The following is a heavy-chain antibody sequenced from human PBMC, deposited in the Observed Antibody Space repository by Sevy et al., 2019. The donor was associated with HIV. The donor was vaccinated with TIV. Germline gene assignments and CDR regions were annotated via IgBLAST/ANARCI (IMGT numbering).Heavy chain of an antibody. CDR3: ATLETYYYGSGRYY. CDR1: GFTFSSYA. CDR2: ISGSGGST. J-gene: IGHJ4*02. V-gene: IGHV3-23*01. Sequence: GGSLRLSCAASGFTFSSYAMSWVRQAPGKGLEWVSVISGSGGSTYYADSVKGRFTISRDNSKNTLYLQMNSLRAEDTAVYYCATLETYYYGSGRYYWGQRTLVTVSS. D-gene: IGHD3-10*01.